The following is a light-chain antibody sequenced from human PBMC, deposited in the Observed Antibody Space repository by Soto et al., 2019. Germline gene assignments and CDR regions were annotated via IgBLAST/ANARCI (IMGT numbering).Light chain of an antibody. J-gene: IGLJ2*01. CDR1: SSDVGGYNF. Sequence: QSALTQPPSASGSPGQSVTISCTGASSDVGGYNFVSWYQQHPGKAPKLMIYDVTKRPSGVPDRFSGSKSGNTASLTVSGLQADDEADYYCSSYAGSSVPVAFGGGTQLNVL. V-gene: IGLV2-8*01. CDR3: SSYAGSSVPVA. CDR2: DVT.